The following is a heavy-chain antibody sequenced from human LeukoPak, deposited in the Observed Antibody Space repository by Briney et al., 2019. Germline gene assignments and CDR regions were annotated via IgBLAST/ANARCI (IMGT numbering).Heavy chain of an antibody. D-gene: IGHD6-19*01. Sequence: GESLKISCKASGYRFISYWIGWVRQVPGKGLEWMGIIYPSDSDIRYSPSFQGQVTISADKSISTAYLQWSSLKASDTAMYFCARGSGWYSEYWGQGTLVTVSS. CDR3: ARGSGWYSEY. CDR2: IYPSDSDI. V-gene: IGHV5-51*01. CDR1: GYRFISYW. J-gene: IGHJ4*02.